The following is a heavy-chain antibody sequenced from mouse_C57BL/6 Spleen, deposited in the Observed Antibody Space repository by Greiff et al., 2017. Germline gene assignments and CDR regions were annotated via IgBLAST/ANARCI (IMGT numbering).Heavy chain of an antibody. J-gene: IGHJ3*01. CDR3: ARDHYDYGAWFAY. D-gene: IGHD2-4*01. CDR1: GFTFSSYA. V-gene: IGHV5-4*01. CDR2: ISDGGSYT. Sequence: EVQGVESGGGLVKPGGSLKLSCAASGFTFSSYAMSWVRQTPEKRLEWVATISDGGSYTYYPDNVKGRFTISRDNAKNNLYLQMSHLKSEDTAMYYCARDHYDYGAWFAYWGQGTLVTVSA.